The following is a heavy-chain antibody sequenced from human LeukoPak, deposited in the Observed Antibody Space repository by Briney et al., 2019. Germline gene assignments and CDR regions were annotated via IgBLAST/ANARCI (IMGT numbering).Heavy chain of an antibody. CDR2: IWYDGSNK. V-gene: IGHV3-33*06. CDR1: GFTFSSYG. D-gene: IGHD4-23*01. J-gene: IGHJ4*02. Sequence: GRSLRLSCAASGFTFSSYGMHWVREAPGKGLEWVADIWYDGSNKYYAVSVKGRFTISRDNSKNTLYLQMDSLRAEDTAVYYCAKDRYDCGGNSPFDYWGQGTLVTVSS. CDR3: AKDRYDCGGNSPFDY.